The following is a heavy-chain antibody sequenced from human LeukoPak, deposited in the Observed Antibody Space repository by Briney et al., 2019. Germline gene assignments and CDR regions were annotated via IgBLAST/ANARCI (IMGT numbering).Heavy chain of an antibody. Sequence: PGGSLTLSCAASGFTFSSYGMHWVRQAPGKGLEWVAVISYDGSNKYYADSVKGRFTISRDNSKNTLYLQMNSLRAEDTAVYYCARGAVGARPDAFDIWGQGTMVTVSS. CDR2: ISYDGSNK. CDR3: ARGAVGARPDAFDI. D-gene: IGHD1-26*01. V-gene: IGHV3-30*19. J-gene: IGHJ3*02. CDR1: GFTFSSYG.